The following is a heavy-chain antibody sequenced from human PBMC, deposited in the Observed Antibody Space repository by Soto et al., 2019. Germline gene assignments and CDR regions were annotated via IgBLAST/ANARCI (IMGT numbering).Heavy chain of an antibody. CDR2: VYYSGGA. CDR1: GVSIHNSHSF. Sequence: NPSETLSLTCAVSGVSIHNSHSFWGWIRQPPGKGLEFIGSVYYSGGANYNPSLKSRVTVSIDTSNNQFSLRVNSVTAADTAVYYCGRVVEGATRHTDFDSWGQGXLVTVYS. D-gene: IGHD2-15*01. J-gene: IGHJ5*01. V-gene: IGHV4-39*01. CDR3: GRVVEGATRHTDFDS.